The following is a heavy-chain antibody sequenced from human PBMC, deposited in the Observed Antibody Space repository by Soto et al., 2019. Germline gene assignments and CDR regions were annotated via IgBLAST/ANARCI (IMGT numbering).Heavy chain of an antibody. J-gene: IGHJ4*02. Sequence: SETLSLTCTVSGGSISSYYWSWIRQPPGKGLEWIGYMSYSGNTDYNPSLKSRVNISVDTSKNQFSLKMSSVIAEDTAVYYCARAGYDFWSGYFYYFDYWGQGTLVTVSS. CDR1: GGSISSYY. CDR3: ARAGYDFWSGYFYYFDY. V-gene: IGHV4-59*01. CDR2: MSYSGNT. D-gene: IGHD3-3*01.